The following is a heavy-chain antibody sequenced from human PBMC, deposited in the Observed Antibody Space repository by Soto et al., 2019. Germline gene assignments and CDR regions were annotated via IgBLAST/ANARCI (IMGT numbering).Heavy chain of an antibody. J-gene: IGHJ6*02. CDR3: ARDSWGLALADYHYYAMDV. D-gene: IGHD6-19*01. CDR2: ISVYSGNT. V-gene: IGHV1-18*04. Sequence: QVQLVQSGAEVKKPGASVKVSCEASGYTFTSYGVSWVRQAPGQGLEWMGWISVYSGNTNYAEKLQGRVTMDTDISTRAVYMELRSLRSDDTAVYYCARDSWGLALADYHYYAMDVWGQGTSVTVSS. CDR1: GYTFTSYG.